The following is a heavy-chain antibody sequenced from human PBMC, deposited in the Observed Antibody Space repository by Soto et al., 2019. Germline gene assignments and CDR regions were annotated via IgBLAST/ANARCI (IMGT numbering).Heavy chain of an antibody. CDR1: GYSISSGYY. J-gene: IGHJ6*02. D-gene: IGHD3-10*01. V-gene: IGHV4-38-2*01. Sequence: PSETLSLTCAVSGYSISSGYYWGWIRQPPGKGLEWIGSIYHSGSTYYNPSLKSRVTVSVDTSKNQFSLKLSSVTAADTAVYYCARHPGYYGSGPYGMDVWGQGTTVTVSS. CDR3: ARHPGYYGSGPYGMDV. CDR2: IYHSGST.